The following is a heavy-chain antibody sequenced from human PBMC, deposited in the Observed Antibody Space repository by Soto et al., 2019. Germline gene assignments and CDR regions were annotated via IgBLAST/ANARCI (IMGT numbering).Heavy chain of an antibody. CDR1: GFTFSSYS. D-gene: IGHD6-6*01. V-gene: IGHV3-48*02. J-gene: IGHJ6*03. CDR3: AREDGSYSSSYYYYYYYMDV. Sequence: GGSLRLSCAASGFTFSSYSMNWVRQAPGKGLEWVSYISSSSSTIYYADSVKGRFTISRDNAKNSLYLQMNSLRDEDAAVYYCAREDGSYSSSYYYYYYYMDVGGQGTTVTVSS. CDR2: ISSSSSTI.